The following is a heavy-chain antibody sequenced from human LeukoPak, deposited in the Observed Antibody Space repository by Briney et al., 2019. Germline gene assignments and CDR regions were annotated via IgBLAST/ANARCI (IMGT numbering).Heavy chain of an antibody. CDR2: IYYSGST. Sequence: SENLSRTCTVSGGSISSYYWSWVRQPPGKGLEWIGYIYYSGSTNYNPSLKSRVTISVDTSKNQFSLRLSSVTAADTAVYYCARGDDFWSGYSYYYYMDVWGKGTTVTVSS. J-gene: IGHJ6*03. V-gene: IGHV4-59*01. D-gene: IGHD3-3*01. CDR3: ARGDDFWSGYSYYYYMDV. CDR1: GGSISSYY.